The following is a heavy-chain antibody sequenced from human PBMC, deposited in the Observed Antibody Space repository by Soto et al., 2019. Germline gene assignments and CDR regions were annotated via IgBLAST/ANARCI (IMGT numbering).Heavy chain of an antibody. CDR2: VRESGGGT. J-gene: IGHJ4*02. D-gene: IGHD6-19*01. CDR1: GFTLNSYA. V-gene: IGHV3-23*01. CDR3: AREQIAVSAPFDY. Sequence: EVQLLESGGGLVQPGGSLRLSCVASGFTLNSYAMNWVRQAPGKGLEWVSAVRESGGGTYYADSVRGRFTISRDNSKNTLYLRMNSLRVEDTAVYYCAREQIAVSAPFDYWGQGTLVTVSS.